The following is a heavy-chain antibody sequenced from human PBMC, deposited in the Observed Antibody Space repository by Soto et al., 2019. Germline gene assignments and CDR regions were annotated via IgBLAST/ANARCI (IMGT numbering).Heavy chain of an antibody. CDR2: IYPGDSDT. CDR3: AIHGIFRVRAIDYSDI. D-gene: IGHD1-26*01. V-gene: IGHV5-51*01. J-gene: IGHJ3*02. CDR1: GYSFTSYW. Sequence: GESLKISCKGSGYSFTSYWIGWVRQMPGKGLEWMGIIYPGDSDTRYSPSFQGQVTISADKSISTAYLQWSSLKASDTAMYYCAIHGIFRVRAIDYSDIWGQGTMVTVSS.